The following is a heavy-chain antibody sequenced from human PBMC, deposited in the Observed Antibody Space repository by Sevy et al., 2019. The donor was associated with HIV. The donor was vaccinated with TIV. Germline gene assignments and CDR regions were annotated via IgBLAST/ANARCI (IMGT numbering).Heavy chain of an antibody. Sequence: ASVKVSCKASGRNFRNYAISWVRHAPGQGLEWMGGIIPMFETANYVQKFQGRVTITADESTSTAYMELSSLISEDTAIYYCARSISWYASFDSWGQGSLVTVSS. V-gene: IGHV1-69*13. J-gene: IGHJ4*02. CDR3: ARSISWYASFDS. CDR1: GRNFRNYA. CDR2: IIPMFETA. D-gene: IGHD6-13*01.